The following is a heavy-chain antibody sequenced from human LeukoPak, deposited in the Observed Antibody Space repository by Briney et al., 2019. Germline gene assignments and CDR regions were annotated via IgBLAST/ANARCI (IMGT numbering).Heavy chain of an antibody. V-gene: IGHV4-61*02. J-gene: IGHJ4*02. CDR3: ASPKYDYGDYEEDY. D-gene: IGHD4-17*01. CDR2: IYTSGST. Sequence: SETLSLTCTVPGGSISSGSYYWSWIRQPAGKGLEWIGRIYTSGSTNYNPSLKSRVTISVDTSKNQFSLKLSSVTAADTAVYYCASPKYDYGDYEEDYWGQGTLVTVSS. CDR1: GGSISSGSYY.